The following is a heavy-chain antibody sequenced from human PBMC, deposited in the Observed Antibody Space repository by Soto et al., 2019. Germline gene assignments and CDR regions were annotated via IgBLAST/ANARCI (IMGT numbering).Heavy chain of an antibody. CDR1: GYSFTGYW. Sequence: PGESLKSSCTGSGYSFTGYWIGWVRQMPGKGLEWMGITYPGDSDTRYSPSFQGRVTISADKSINTAYLQWSSLKASDTAMYYCARKQYYYDSSGYYPNDAFDIWGQGTMVTVSS. J-gene: IGHJ3*02. D-gene: IGHD3-22*01. CDR3: ARKQYYYDSSGYYPNDAFDI. V-gene: IGHV5-51*01. CDR2: TYPGDSDT.